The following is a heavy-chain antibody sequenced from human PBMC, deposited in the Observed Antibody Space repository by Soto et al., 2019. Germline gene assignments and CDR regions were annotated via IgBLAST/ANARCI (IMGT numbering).Heavy chain of an antibody. CDR3: ARAMLGVVLYYYYGMDV. CDR1: GFTFSSYG. J-gene: IGHJ6*02. V-gene: IGHV3-33*01. Sequence: QVQLVESGGGVVQPGRSLRLSCAASGFTFSSYGMHWVRQAPGKGLEWVAVIWYDGSNKYYADSAKGRFTISRDNSKNTLYLQMNSLRAEDTAVYYCARAMLGVVLYYYYGMDVWGQGTTVTVSS. CDR2: IWYDGSNK. D-gene: IGHD3-3*01.